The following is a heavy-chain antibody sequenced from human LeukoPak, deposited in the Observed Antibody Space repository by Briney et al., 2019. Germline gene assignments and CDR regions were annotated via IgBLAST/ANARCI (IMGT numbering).Heavy chain of an antibody. V-gene: IGHV3-49*04. CDR2: IRRRTLGGAA. CDR3: RRNGLFDF. J-gene: IGHJ4*02. Sequence: GGSLRSPCTASGFAFDDSAMSWVRQPAGKGLEWVGFIRRRTLGGAAEYAASVKGRFIISRDDSKGIAYLQMNSLKTEDTAVYYCRRNGLFDFGGQ. CDR1: GFAFDDSA.